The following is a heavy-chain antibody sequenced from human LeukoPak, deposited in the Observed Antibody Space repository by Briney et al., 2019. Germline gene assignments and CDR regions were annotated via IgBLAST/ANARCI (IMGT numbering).Heavy chain of an antibody. Sequence: SETLSLTCAVYGGSFSGYYWSWIRQPPGKGLEWIGEINHSGSTNYNPSLKSRVTISVDTSKNPFSLKLSSVTAADTAVYYCARLSYGDYAGYWGQGTLVTVSS. CDR1: GGSFSGYY. CDR3: ARLSYGDYAGY. J-gene: IGHJ4*02. CDR2: INHSGST. V-gene: IGHV4-34*01. D-gene: IGHD4-17*01.